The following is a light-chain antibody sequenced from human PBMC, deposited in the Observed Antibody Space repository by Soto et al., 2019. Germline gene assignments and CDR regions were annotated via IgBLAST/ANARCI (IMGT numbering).Light chain of an antibody. V-gene: IGKV1-6*01. CDR1: QGIRND. CDR3: LQDYNYPYT. J-gene: IGKJ2*01. Sequence: AIQMTQSPSSLSASVGDRVTITCRASQGIRNDLAWYQQKPGKAPKFLIYAASSLHSGVPSRFSGSGSGTDFTLTISSLQPEDFATYYCLQDYNYPYTFGQGTKLEIK. CDR2: AAS.